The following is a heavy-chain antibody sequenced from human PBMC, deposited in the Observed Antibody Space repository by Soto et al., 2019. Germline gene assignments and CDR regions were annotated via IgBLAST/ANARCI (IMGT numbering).Heavy chain of an antibody. CDR1: GFTFSNYG. CDR2: IWHDGKNK. Sequence: QVQVVESGGGVVQPGRSLRLSCATSGFTFSNYGMHWVHQAPGKGLEWVAVIWHDGKNKYCADSVKGRFTISRDNSKNALFLQLDSLRAEDRAVYHCARDPGDEEAIDYWGQGTLVTVSS. V-gene: IGHV3-33*01. CDR3: ARDPGDEEAIDY. D-gene: IGHD3-10*01. J-gene: IGHJ4*02.